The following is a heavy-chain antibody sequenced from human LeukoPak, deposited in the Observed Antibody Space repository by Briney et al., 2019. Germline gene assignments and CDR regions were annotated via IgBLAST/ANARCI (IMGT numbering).Heavy chain of an antibody. V-gene: IGHV5-51*01. Sequence: PGESLQISCQGSGSSFTSYWIGWVRQLPGKGLEWMGIIYPGDSDTRYSPSFQGQVTISPDKSISTAYLQWSSLKASDTAMYYCARGFLEWSPDPPNWFDPWGQGTLVTVSS. D-gene: IGHD3-3*01. CDR2: IYPGDSDT. J-gene: IGHJ5*02. CDR3: ARGFLEWSPDPPNWFDP. CDR1: GSSFTSYW.